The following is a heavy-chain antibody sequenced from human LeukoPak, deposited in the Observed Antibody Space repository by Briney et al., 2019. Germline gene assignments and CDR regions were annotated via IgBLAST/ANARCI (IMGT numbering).Heavy chain of an antibody. V-gene: IGHV3-30*01. J-gene: IGHJ4*02. Sequence: GSLRIFCGASGFTFSSHAMHWVRQAPGQGLKWGAVISYDGGDKYYADSVKGRFTISRDNSKNTLYLQMNSLRAEDTAVYYCARGRGTYFYFEYWGQGTLVTVSS. CDR1: GFTFSSHA. D-gene: IGHD1-26*01. CDR2: ISYDGGDK. CDR3: ARGRGTYFYFEY.